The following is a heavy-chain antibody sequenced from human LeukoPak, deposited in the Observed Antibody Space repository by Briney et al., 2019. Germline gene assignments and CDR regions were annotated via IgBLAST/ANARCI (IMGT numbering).Heavy chain of an antibody. CDR1: GGTFNSYA. J-gene: IGHJ4*02. D-gene: IGHD5-12*01. V-gene: IGHV1-69*05. Sequence: SVKVSFKASGGTFNSYAISWVRQAPGQGLEWMGGIIPIFGTANYAQKFQGRVTITTDESTSPAYMELSSLRSEDTAVYYCARGTYSGYDFDYWGQGTLVTVSS. CDR3: ARGTYSGYDFDY. CDR2: IIPIFGTA.